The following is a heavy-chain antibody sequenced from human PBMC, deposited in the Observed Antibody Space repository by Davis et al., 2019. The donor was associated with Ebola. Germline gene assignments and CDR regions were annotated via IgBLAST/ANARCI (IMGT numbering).Heavy chain of an antibody. CDR1: GYTFTSYA. J-gene: IGHJ4*02. D-gene: IGHD1-1*01. CDR3: ARGNDPFDD. CDR2: IIPMFGTT. Sequence: SVKVSCKASGYTFTSYAINWVRQAPGQGLEWVGQIIPMFGTTIYAQNFQGRVTITADKSTNTAYMELSSLRSEDSAIFYCARGNDPFDDWGQGTLVTVSS. V-gene: IGHV1-69*06.